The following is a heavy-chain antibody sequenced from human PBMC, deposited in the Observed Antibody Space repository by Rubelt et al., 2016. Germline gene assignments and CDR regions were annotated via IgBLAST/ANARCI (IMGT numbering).Heavy chain of an antibody. CDR3: AFSKYYDSSNYLDY. J-gene: IGHJ4*02. CDR2: IYPGDSDT. CDR1: GYNFPSYW. Sequence: EVQLVQSGAEVKKPGESLKISCKGSGYNFPSYWIGWVRQMPGKGLEWMGIIYPGDSDTRYSTSFQGQVTISADKSISTAYLQGSSLKASDTAMYYCAFSKYYDSSNYLDYWGQGTLVTVSS. D-gene: IGHD3-22*01. V-gene: IGHV5-51*01.